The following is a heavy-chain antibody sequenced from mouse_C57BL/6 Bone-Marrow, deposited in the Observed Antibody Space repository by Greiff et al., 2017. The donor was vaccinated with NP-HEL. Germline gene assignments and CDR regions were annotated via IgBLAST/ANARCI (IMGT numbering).Heavy chain of an antibody. CDR1: GYTFTDYN. J-gene: IGHJ1*03. CDR2: INPNNGGT. V-gene: IGHV1-18*01. CDR3: ARGLYYGYDVGYFDV. D-gene: IGHD2-2*01. Sequence: EVQVVESGPELVKPGASVKIPCKASGYTFTDYNMDWVKQSHGKSLEWIGDINPNNGGTIYNQKFKGKATLTVDKSSSTAYMELRSLTSEDTAVYYCARGLYYGYDVGYFDVWGTGTTVTVSS.